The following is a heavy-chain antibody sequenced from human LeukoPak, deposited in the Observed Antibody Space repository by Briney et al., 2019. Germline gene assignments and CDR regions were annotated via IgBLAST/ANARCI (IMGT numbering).Heavy chain of an antibody. D-gene: IGHD2-21*01. V-gene: IGHV3-11*01. CDR2: ISSSGSTI. CDR3: ARDSGRLPLNYFDD. CDR1: AFTFRDSY. J-gene: IGHJ4*02. Sequence: GGSLRLSCADSAFTFRDSYFSWIRQAPGKGLEWVSYISSSGSTIYYADSVKGRFTISRDNAKNSLYLQMNSLRAEDTAVYYCARDSGRLPLNYFDDWGQGTLVTVSS.